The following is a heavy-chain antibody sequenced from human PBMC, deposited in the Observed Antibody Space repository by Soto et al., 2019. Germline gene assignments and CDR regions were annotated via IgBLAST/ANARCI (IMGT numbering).Heavy chain of an antibody. D-gene: IGHD3-3*01. V-gene: IGHV4-59*01. CDR1: GGSISSYY. Sequence: TSETLSLTCTVSGGSISSYYWSWIRQPPGKGLEWIGYIYYSGSTNYNPSIMSRVTISINTSKNQFSLKLTSVTAADTAAYFCARQADLTALHYYYYYGMDVWGQGTTVTVSS. J-gene: IGHJ6*02. CDR3: ARQADLTALHYYYYYGMDV. CDR2: IYYSGST.